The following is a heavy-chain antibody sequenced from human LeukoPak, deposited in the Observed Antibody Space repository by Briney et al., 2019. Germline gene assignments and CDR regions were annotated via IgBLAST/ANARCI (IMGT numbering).Heavy chain of an antibody. CDR3: AVCHWHSSGCRNDY. D-gene: IGHD6-19*01. Sequence: GGSLRLTCAASAFTFIGYAMCWVRQAPGQGLECVSVISGSGGSTYYADSVTGRFTISRDNSKNTLYLQMNSLRAEDTAVYYCAVCHWHSSGCRNDYWGQGTLVTVSS. J-gene: IGHJ4*02. CDR2: ISGSGGST. V-gene: IGHV3-23*01. CDR1: AFTFIGYA.